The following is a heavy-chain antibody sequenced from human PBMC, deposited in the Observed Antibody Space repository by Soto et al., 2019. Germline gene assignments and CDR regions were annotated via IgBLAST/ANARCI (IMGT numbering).Heavy chain of an antibody. CDR1: GGPFSGYY. D-gene: IGHD4-4*01. CDR3: ATQPTALSNNYRGGAFDF. J-gene: IGHJ3*01. V-gene: IGHV4-59*01. CDR2: ISSTGTT. Sequence: SETLSLTCAVYGGPFSGYYWTWIRQTPRKGLEWIGYISSTGTTNYNPSLTSRVTISADTSKNQSSLTLTSVTAADTAVYYCATQPTALSNNYRGGAFDFWGQGTMVTVSS.